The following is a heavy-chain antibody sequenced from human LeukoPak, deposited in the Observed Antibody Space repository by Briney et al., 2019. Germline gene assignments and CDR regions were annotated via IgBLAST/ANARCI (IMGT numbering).Heavy chain of an antibody. CDR3: ARGLFVPGGDYFHY. Sequence: SETLSLTCTVSGGSINNYYWSWIRQPPGKGLEWIGYICYSGSTNYNPSLKSRGTISVDTSKNQFSLMLSSVTAADTAVYYCARGLFVPGGDYFHYWGQGTLVPVSS. J-gene: IGHJ4*02. CDR1: GGSINNYY. D-gene: IGHD2/OR15-2a*01. CDR2: ICYSGST. V-gene: IGHV4-59*01.